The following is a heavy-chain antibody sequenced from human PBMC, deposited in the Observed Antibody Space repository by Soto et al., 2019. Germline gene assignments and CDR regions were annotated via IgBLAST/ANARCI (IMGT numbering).Heavy chain of an antibody. CDR1: GFTFSSYS. CDR3: ARDRSVVATFTSDC. CDR2: ISSSSSYI. J-gene: IGHJ4*02. V-gene: IGHV3-21*01. Sequence: EVQLVESGGGLVKPGGSLRLSCAASGFTFSSYSMNWVRQAPGKGLEWVSSISSSSSYIYYADSVKGRFTISRDNAKNSLYLQMNSLRAEDTAVYYCARDRSVVATFTSDCWGQGTLVTVSS. D-gene: IGHD5-12*01.